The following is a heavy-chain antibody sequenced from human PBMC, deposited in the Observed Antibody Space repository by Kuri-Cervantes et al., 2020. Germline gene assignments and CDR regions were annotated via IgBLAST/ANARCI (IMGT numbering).Heavy chain of an antibody. CDR3: AKDRPRYCSRSSCHGAFYMDV. J-gene: IGHJ6*03. Sequence: GSLRLSCTVSGGSISSSSYYWGWIRQPPGKGLEWIGSIYYSGSTYYNPSLKSRVTISVDTSKNQFSLKLRSVTAADTAVYYCAKDRPRYCSRSSCHGAFYMDVWGRGTTVTVSS. CDR1: GGSISSSSYY. V-gene: IGHV4-39*02. D-gene: IGHD2-2*01. CDR2: IYYSGST.